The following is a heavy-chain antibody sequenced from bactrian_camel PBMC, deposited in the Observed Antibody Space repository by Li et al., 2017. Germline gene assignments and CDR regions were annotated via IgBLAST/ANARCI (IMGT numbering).Heavy chain of an antibody. CDR1: GFTDSSGYC. J-gene: IGHJ4*01. CDR3: AAGGGNGAFCYTGERSMDY. V-gene: IGHV3S9*01. CDR2: IESDGST. Sequence: HVQLVESGGGSVQAGGSLTLSCAASGFTDSSGYCLGWFRQIPDKEREAVVGIESDGSTSYADSEKGRFTVSQDSAENTLYLQMNSLKPEDTAMYYCAAGGGNGAFCYTGERSMDYWGQGTQVTVS. D-gene: IGHD2*01.